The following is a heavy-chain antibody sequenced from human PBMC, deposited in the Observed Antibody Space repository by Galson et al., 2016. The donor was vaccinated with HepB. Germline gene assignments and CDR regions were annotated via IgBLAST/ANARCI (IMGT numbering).Heavy chain of an antibody. J-gene: IGHJ5*02. V-gene: IGHV3-74*01. CDR2: INGDGTIT. Sequence: SLRLSCAASGFTFSTNWMHWVRQAPGKGLVWVSRINGDGTITYYADSVKGRFTISRDNAENTLYLQMNSLRVEDTAVYYCARDRGGSAGASNWFDPWGQGTLVTVSS. CDR3: ARDRGGSAGASNWFDP. CDR1: GFTFSTNW. D-gene: IGHD3-10*01.